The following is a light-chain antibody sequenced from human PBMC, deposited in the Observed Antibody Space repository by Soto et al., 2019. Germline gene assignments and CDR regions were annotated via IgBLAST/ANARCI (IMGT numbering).Light chain of an antibody. Sequence: EIVLTQSPATLSLFSGDRATLSCMASQSVGSYLAWYQQKPVQAPSLRIYDTSNRATGIPAKFSGSAYGTAFTLPISSLEPDDFAVYYCQQRNNWPPTITFGQGTRLEIK. V-gene: IGKV3-11*01. J-gene: IGKJ5*01. CDR3: QQRNNWPPTIT. CDR1: QSVGSY. CDR2: DTS.